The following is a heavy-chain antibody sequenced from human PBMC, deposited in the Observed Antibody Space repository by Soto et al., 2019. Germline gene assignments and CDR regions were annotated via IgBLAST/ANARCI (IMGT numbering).Heavy chain of an antibody. D-gene: IGHD3-3*01. CDR1: GFTFSSYA. CDR2: ISGSGGST. V-gene: IGHV3-23*01. Sequence: GGSLRLSCAASGFTFSSYAMSWVRQAPGKGLEWVSAISGSGGSTYYADSVKGRFTISRDNSKNTLYLQMNSLRAEDPAVYYCAKDPTYYDFWSGYSDWGQGTLVTVSS. CDR3: AKDPTYYDFWSGYSD. J-gene: IGHJ4*02.